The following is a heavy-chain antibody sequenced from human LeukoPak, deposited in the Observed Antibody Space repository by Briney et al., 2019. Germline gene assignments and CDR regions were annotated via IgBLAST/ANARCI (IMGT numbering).Heavy chain of an antibody. CDR1: GFTFSDYY. Sequence: GGSLRLSCAASGFTFSDYYMSWIRQAPGKGLEWVSYISSSGSTIYYADSVKGRFTISRDNAKNSLSLQMNSLRAEDTAAYYCARESRIAAGGVTTDYWGQGTLVTVSP. D-gene: IGHD6-25*01. CDR3: ARESRIAAGGVTTDY. CDR2: ISSSGSTI. V-gene: IGHV3-11*04. J-gene: IGHJ4*02.